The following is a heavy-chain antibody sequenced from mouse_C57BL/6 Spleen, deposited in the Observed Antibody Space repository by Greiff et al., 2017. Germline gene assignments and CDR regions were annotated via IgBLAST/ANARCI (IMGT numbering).Heavy chain of an antibody. CDR3: AREGEYSLPY. Sequence: QVQLKESGAELVRPGTSVKVSCKASGYAFTNYLIEWVKQRPGQGLEWIGVINPGSGGTNYNEKFKGKATLTADKSSSTAYMQLSSLTSEDSAVYFCAREGEYSLPYWGQGTTLTVSS. D-gene: IGHD6-2*01. CDR1: GYAFTNYL. CDR2: INPGSGGT. V-gene: IGHV1-54*01. J-gene: IGHJ2*01.